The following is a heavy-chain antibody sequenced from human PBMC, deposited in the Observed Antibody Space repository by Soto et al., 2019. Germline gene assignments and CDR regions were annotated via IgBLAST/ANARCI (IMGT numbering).Heavy chain of an antibody. V-gene: IGHV1-69*01. CDR3: ASAAYCSGVSCYCNYGQN. J-gene: IGHJ1*01. CDR1: GGTFSSYA. D-gene: IGHD2-15*01. CDR2: IIPIFGTA. Sequence: QVQLVQSGAEVKKPGSSVKVSCKASGGTFSSYAISWVRQAPGQGLEWMGGIIPIFGTANYAQKFQGRVTITADEFTRTAYVELSSLRYKYPAAYYCASAAYCSGVSCYCNYGQNWGQGTLVTVSS.